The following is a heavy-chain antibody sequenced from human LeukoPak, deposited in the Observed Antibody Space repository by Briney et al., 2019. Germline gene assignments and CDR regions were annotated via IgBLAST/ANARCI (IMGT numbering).Heavy chain of an antibody. D-gene: IGHD2-21*02. V-gene: IGHV4-4*07. Sequence: SETLSLTCTVSGGSINNYYWSWIRQPAGKGLEWIGRIYTRGSTNYNPSLKSRVTISVDKSRNQFSLRLSSVTAADTAVYYCARALCGGDCDGENWFDPWGQETLVTVSS. CDR1: GGSINNYY. J-gene: IGHJ5*02. CDR3: ARALCGGDCDGENWFDP. CDR2: IYTRGST.